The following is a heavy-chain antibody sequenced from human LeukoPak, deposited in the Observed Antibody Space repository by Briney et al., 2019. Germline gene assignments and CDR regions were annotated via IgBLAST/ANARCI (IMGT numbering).Heavy chain of an antibody. J-gene: IGHJ4*02. V-gene: IGHV3-7*01. CDR3: ARTTMVRGVWFDY. CDR1: GFTFSSYW. D-gene: IGHD3-10*01. Sequence: GGSLRLSCAASGFTFSSYWMSWVRQAPGEGLEWVANIKQDGSEKYYVDSVKGRFTISRDNAKNSLYLQMNSLRAEDTAVYYCARTTMVRGVWFDYWGQGTLVTVSS. CDR2: IKQDGSEK.